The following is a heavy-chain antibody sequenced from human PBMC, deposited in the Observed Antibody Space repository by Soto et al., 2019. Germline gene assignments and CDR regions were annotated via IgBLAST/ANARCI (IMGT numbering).Heavy chain of an antibody. V-gene: IGHV1-69*01. J-gene: IGHJ6*02. D-gene: IGHD5-18*01. CDR2: IIPIFGTA. CDR3: ARGTGFVDTAMLDGDYYGMDV. Sequence: QVQLVQSGAEVKKPGSSVKVSCKASGGTFSSYAISWVRQAPGQGLEWMGGIIPIFGTANYAQKFQGRVTITADESTSTAYKELSSLRSEDTALYYCARGTGFVDTAMLDGDYYGMDVWGQGTTVTVSS. CDR1: GGTFSSYA.